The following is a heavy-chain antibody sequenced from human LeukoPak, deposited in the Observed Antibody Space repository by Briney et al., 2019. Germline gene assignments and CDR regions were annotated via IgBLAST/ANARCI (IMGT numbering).Heavy chain of an antibody. V-gene: IGHV3-21*01. CDR2: IGSSSSYI. Sequence: GGSLRLSCAVSGFTFSSYEMNWVRQAPGKGLELVSSIGSSSSYIFYADSVKGRFTISRDNAKNSLYLQMNSLRAEDTAVYYCTRAPPPIQLERPGTYDYWGQGTLVTVSS. J-gene: IGHJ4*02. D-gene: IGHD1-1*01. CDR1: GFTFSSYE. CDR3: TRAPPPIQLERPGTYDY.